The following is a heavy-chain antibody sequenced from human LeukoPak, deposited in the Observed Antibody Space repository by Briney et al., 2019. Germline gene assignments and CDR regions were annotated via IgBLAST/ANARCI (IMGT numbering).Heavy chain of an antibody. CDR2: IKEDGSEK. J-gene: IGHJ4*02. Sequence: PGGSLSLSCAASGFTFSNYWMSWVRQAPGKGLEWVANIKEDGSEKYYVDSVKGRFTISRDNARNSLYLQVNSLRAEDTAVYYCAGGRQLGYWGQGTLVTVSS. CDR1: GFTFSNYW. V-gene: IGHV3-7*01. D-gene: IGHD6-13*01. CDR3: AGGRQLGY.